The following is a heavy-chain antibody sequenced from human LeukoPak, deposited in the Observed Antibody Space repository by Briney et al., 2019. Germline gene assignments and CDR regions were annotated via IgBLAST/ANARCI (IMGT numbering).Heavy chain of an antibody. CDR3: TTDRTMKGY. J-gene: IGHJ4*02. CDR2: IRSKNDGGTI. V-gene: IGHV3-15*01. Sequence: PGGPLRLSCAASGFTFSNAWMAWVRQAPGKGLEWVGRIRSKNDGGTIGYAAPVKDRFTISRDDSKNTLYLQMDSLEIEDTAVYFCTTDRTMKGYWGQGTLVTVSS. CDR1: GFTFSNAW. D-gene: IGHD3-22*01.